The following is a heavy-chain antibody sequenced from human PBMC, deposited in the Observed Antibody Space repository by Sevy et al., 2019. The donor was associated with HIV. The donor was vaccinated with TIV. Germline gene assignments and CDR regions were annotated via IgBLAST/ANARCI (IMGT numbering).Heavy chain of an antibody. D-gene: IGHD3-22*01. CDR1: GFTFSSYA. Sequence: GGSLRLSCAASGFTFSSYAMSWVRQAPGKGLEWVSAISGSGYLTYYTDSVKGRFTISRDNSKNTLYLQMNSLRAEDTAVYYCAKEGGGYYYDSSGLFDYWDQGTLVTVSS. J-gene: IGHJ4*02. CDR2: ISGSGYLT. CDR3: AKEGGGYYYDSSGLFDY. V-gene: IGHV3-23*01.